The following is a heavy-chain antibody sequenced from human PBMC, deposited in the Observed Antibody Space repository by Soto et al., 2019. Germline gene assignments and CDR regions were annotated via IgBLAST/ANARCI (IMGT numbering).Heavy chain of an antibody. J-gene: IGHJ6*02. V-gene: IGHV5-10-1*01. D-gene: IGHD2-2*01. CDR1: GYSFTSYW. Sequence: GESLKISCKGSGYSFTSYWISWVRQMPGKGLEWMGRIDPSDSYTNYSPSFQDHVTISADKSISTAYLQWSSLKASDTAMYYCAVRCVVVPAAIYYYGMDAWGQGTTVTVSS. CDR2: IDPSDSYT. CDR3: AVRCVVVPAAIYYYGMDA.